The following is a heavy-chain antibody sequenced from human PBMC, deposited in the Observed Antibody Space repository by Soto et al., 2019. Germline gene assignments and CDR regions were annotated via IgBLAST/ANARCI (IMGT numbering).Heavy chain of an antibody. CDR3: ARVPHPAEYFQH. J-gene: IGHJ1*01. CDR2: INAGNGNT. Sequence: ASVKVSCKASGYTFTSYAIHWVRQAPGQRLEWMGWINAGNGNTKYSQKFQGRVTMTTDTSTSTAYMELRSLRSDDTAVYYCARVPHPAEYFQHWGQGTLVTVSS. V-gene: IGHV1-3*01. CDR1: GYTFTSYA.